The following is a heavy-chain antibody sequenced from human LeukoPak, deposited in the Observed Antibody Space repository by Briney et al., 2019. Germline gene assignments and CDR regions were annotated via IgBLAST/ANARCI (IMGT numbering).Heavy chain of an antibody. V-gene: IGHV4-34*01. D-gene: IGHD3-22*01. CDR3: ARAMSYDSSGYYPLNDY. CDR2: INHSGST. J-gene: IGHJ4*02. CDR1: GGSFSGYY. Sequence: SETLSLTCAVYGGSFSGYYWRWIRQPPGKGLEWIAEINHSGSTNYNPSLKSRVTISVDTSKNQFSLKLSSVTAADTAVYYCARAMSYDSSGYYPLNDYWGQGTLVTVSS.